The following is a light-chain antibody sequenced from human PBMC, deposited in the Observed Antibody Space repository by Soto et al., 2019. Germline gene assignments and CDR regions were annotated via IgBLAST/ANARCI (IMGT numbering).Light chain of an antibody. V-gene: IGKV1-33*01. J-gene: IGKJ4*01. CDR2: DAS. CDR1: QDISDY. Sequence: DIQMTQSPSSLSASVGDRVTITCQASQDISDYLNWYQQKPGKAPKLLIYDASNLETGVPSRFSGSGSGTDFTFTISSLQPEDIATYYCQRYDNPLTFGGGTKVDIK. CDR3: QRYDNPLT.